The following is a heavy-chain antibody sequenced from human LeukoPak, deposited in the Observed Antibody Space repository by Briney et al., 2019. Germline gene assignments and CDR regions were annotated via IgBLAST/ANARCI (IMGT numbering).Heavy chain of an antibody. CDR2: IKEDGSEK. CDR1: GFTFSNYW. Sequence: GGSLRLSCVVSGFTFSNYWMSWVRQAPGKGLEWVANIKEDGSEKHCVDSVKGRFTISRDNAKNSLSLQMNSLRAEDTAVYYCARTSKFDYWGQGTLVTVSS. J-gene: IGHJ4*02. V-gene: IGHV3-7*04. CDR3: ARTSKFDY.